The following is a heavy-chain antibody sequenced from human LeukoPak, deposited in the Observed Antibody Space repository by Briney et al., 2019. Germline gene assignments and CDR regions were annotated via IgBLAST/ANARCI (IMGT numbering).Heavy chain of an antibody. D-gene: IGHD2-15*01. J-gene: IGHJ4*02. Sequence: QAGGSLRLSCAASRFTSNTYAVNWVRQAPGKGLEWVSAISGNGDITYYADSVRGRFTIPRDNSKNTLYLQMNSLRAEDTAVYYCARVKRDCSGGSCYSYDYWGQGTLVTVSS. CDR3: ARVKRDCSGGSCYSYDY. CDR2: ISGNGDIT. CDR1: RFTSNTYA. V-gene: IGHV3-23*01.